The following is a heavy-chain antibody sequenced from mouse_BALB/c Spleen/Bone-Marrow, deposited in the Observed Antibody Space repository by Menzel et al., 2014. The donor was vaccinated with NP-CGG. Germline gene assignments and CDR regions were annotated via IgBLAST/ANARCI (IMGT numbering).Heavy chain of an antibody. J-gene: IGHJ2*01. D-gene: IGHD1-1*01. V-gene: IGHV5-17*02. Sequence: EVQVVESGGGLVQPGGSRKLSCAASGFTFSSFGMHWVRQAPEKGLEWVAYISSGSSTVYYADKVMGRFTISRDNPKYTLFLQMTSLRSEDTAMYYCARSGSSSGYFDYWGQGTTLTVSS. CDR3: ARSGSSSGYFDY. CDR2: ISSGSSTV. CDR1: GFTFSSFG.